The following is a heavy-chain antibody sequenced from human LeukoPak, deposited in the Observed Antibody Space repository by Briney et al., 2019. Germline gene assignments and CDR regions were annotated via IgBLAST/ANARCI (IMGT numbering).Heavy chain of an antibody. CDR2: ISSSGSTI. V-gene: IGHV3-11*01. Sequence: MPGGSLRLSCAASGFTVSSNFMSWVRQAPGKGLEWVSYISSSGSTIYYADSVKGRFTISRDNAKNSLYLQMNSLRAEDTAVYYCASPLITGTTFDCWGREPWSPSPQ. CDR1: GFTVSSNF. J-gene: IGHJ4*02. D-gene: IGHD1-7*01. CDR3: ASPLITGTTFDC.